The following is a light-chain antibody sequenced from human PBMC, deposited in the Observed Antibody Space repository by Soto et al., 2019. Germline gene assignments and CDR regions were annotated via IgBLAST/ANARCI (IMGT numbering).Light chain of an antibody. CDR2: DVS. Sequence: QSALTQPASVSGSPGQSITVSCTGTSSDVGGYNYVSWYQQHPGKAPKVMIYDVSKRPSGVSNRFSGSKSGNTASLTISGLQAEDEADYSCNSYTSSSTLPNVFGTGTKLTVL. V-gene: IGLV2-14*01. CDR1: SSDVGGYNY. CDR3: NSYTSSSTLPNV. J-gene: IGLJ1*01.